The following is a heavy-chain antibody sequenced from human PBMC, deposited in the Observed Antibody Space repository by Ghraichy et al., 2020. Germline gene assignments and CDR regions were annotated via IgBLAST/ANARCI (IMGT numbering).Heavy chain of an antibody. CDR3: ARAPTTVTTFCWFDP. V-gene: IGHV1-69*10. CDR1: GGTFSSYA. D-gene: IGHD4-17*01. J-gene: IGHJ5*02. Sequence: SVKVSCKASGGTFSSYAISWVRQAPGQGLEWMGGIIPIFGIANYAQKFQGRVTITADKSTSTAYMELSSLRSEDTAVYYCARAPTTVTTFCWFDPWGQGTLVTVSS. CDR2: IIPIFGIA.